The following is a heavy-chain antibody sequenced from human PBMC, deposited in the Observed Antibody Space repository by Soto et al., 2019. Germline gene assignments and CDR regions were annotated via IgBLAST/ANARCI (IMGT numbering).Heavy chain of an antibody. Sequence: GGSLRLSCAASGFTFSSYGMHWVRQAPGKGLEWVAVISYDGSNKYYADSVKGRFTISRDNSKNTLYLQMNSLRAEDTAVYYCAKGDDFWSGYLDYWGQGTLVTVSS. J-gene: IGHJ4*02. CDR1: GFTFSSYG. CDR3: AKGDDFWSGYLDY. D-gene: IGHD3-3*01. CDR2: ISYDGSNK. V-gene: IGHV3-30*18.